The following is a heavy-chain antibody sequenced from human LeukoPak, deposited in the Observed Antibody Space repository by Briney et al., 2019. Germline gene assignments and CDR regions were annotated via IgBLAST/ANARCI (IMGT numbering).Heavy chain of an antibody. J-gene: IGHJ6*02. CDR3: ATNYGSGRKYYYYGMDV. CDR1: GYTFTSYY. Sequence: ASVKVSCKASGYTFTSYYMHWVRQAPGKGLEWMGGFDPEDGETIYAQKFQGRVTMTEDTSTDTAYMELSSLRSEDTAAYYCATNYGSGRKYYYYGMDVWGQGTTVTVSS. D-gene: IGHD3-10*01. V-gene: IGHV1-24*01. CDR2: FDPEDGET.